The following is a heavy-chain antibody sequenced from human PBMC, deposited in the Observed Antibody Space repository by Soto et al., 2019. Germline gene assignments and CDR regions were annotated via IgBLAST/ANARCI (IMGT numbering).Heavy chain of an antibody. CDR1: GFTFSAYY. CDR3: ATESWYQVRS. V-gene: IGHV3-11*01. Sequence: QVQLVESGGDLVTPGGSLRLSCAGSGFTFSAYYMAWIRQSPGKGLEWISSISQSGDAQFYTDSVKGRFTISRDNANNSVYLEMNSLRAEDMAVYYCATESWYQVRSWGQGARVSVSS. CDR2: ISQSGDAQ. D-gene: IGHD6-13*01. J-gene: IGHJ5*02.